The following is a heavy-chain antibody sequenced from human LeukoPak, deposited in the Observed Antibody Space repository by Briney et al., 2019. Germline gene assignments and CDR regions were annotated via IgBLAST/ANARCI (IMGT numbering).Heavy chain of an antibody. CDR3: ARAGGTYYGIAFDI. J-gene: IGHJ3*02. V-gene: IGHV3-66*01. D-gene: IGHD1-26*01. Sequence: PGGSLRLSCAASGFTVSSNYMSWVRQAPGKGLEWVSVIYSGGSKYYADSVKGRFTISRDNSKNTLYLQMNSLRAEDTAVYYCARAGGTYYGIAFDIWGQGTMVTVSS. CDR1: GFTVSSNY. CDR2: IYSGGSK.